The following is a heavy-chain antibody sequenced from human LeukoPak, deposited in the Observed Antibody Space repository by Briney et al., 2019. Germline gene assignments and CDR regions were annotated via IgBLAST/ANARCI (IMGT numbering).Heavy chain of an antibody. D-gene: IGHD3-22*01. V-gene: IGHV6-1*01. CDR3: ARGKFRYDSSGYYYTDWYFDL. CDR2: TYYRSKWYN. Sequence: SQTLSLTCAISGDRVSSNSAAWNWIRQSPSRGLEWLGRTYYRSKWYNDYAVSVKSRITINPDTSKNQFSLQLNSVTPEDTAVYYCARGKFRYDSSGYYYTDWYFDLWGRGTLVTVSS. J-gene: IGHJ2*01. CDR1: GDRVSSNSAA.